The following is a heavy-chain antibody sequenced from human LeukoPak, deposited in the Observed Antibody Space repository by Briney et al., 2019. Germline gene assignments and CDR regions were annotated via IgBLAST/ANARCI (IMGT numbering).Heavy chain of an antibody. J-gene: IGHJ4*02. CDR3: AKDRDYYGSGSYRY. V-gene: IGHV4-59*01. CDR1: GGSISSYY. Sequence: SETLSLTCTVSGGSISSYYWSWIRQPPGKGLEWIGYIYYSGSTNYNPSLKSRVTISVDTSKNQFSLKLSSVTAADTAVYYCAKDRDYYGSGSYRYWGQGTLVTVSS. CDR2: IYYSGST. D-gene: IGHD3-10*01.